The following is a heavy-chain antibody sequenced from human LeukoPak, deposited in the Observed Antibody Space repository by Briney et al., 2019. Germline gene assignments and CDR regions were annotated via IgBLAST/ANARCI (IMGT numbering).Heavy chain of an antibody. CDR3: ADSSQNH. Sequence: ASVKVSCKVSGYTLTELSMHWVRQAPGKGLEWMGGFDPEDGETIYAQKFQGRVTITADKSTSTAYMELSSLRSEDTAVYYCADSSQNHWGQGTLVTVSS. CDR1: GYTLTELS. D-gene: IGHD3-22*01. J-gene: IGHJ5*02. CDR2: FDPEDGET. V-gene: IGHV1-24*01.